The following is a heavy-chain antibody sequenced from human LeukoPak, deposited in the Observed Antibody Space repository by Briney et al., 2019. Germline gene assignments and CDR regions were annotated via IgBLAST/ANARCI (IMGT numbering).Heavy chain of an antibody. CDR1: GFTFSSYS. J-gene: IGHJ4*02. CDR3: ARGLFGGPKSTTFDY. V-gene: IGHV3-21*01. CDR2: ISSSSSYI. Sequence: GGSLRLSCAASGFTFSSYSMNWVRQAPGKGPEWVSSISSSSSYIYYADSVKGRFTISRDNAKNSLYLQMNSLRAEDTAVYYCARGLFGGPKSTTFDYWGQGTLVTVSS. D-gene: IGHD2-21*01.